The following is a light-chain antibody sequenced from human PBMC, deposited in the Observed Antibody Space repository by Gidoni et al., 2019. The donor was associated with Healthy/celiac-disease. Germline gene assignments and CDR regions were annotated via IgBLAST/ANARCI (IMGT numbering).Light chain of an antibody. CDR3: QSYDSSLSGSV. CDR2: GNS. J-gene: IGLJ3*02. Sequence: QSVLTQPPSVSGAPGQRVTISCTGSSSTIGAGYDVHWYQPLPGTAPKLPLYGNSKPASGVPEPFPGSKSGPPAPPGITGRQAEGEAEYYCQSYDSSLSGSVFGGGTKLTVL. CDR1: SSTIGAGYD. V-gene: IGLV1-40*01.